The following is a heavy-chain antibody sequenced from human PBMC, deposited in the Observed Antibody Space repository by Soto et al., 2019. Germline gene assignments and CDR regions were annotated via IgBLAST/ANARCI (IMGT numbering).Heavy chain of an antibody. J-gene: IGHJ4*02. CDR2: ISGSGGST. Sequence: GGSLRLSCVGSGFTFSSYAMSWVRQAPGKGLEWVSAISGSGGSTHYADSVKGRFTISRDNSKNTLYLQMNSLRAEDTAVYYCANGYGDFKTLFDYWGQGTLVTVSS. CDR1: GFTFSSYA. CDR3: ANGYGDFKTLFDY. V-gene: IGHV3-23*01. D-gene: IGHD4-17*01.